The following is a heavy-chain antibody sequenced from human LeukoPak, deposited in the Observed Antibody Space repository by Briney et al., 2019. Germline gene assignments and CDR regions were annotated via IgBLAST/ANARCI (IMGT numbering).Heavy chain of an antibody. J-gene: IGHJ4*02. D-gene: IGHD3-22*01. V-gene: IGHV3-21*01. CDR1: GFTFSSYG. CDR3: ARGLVVNYYDSSGYYPPFDY. Sequence: PGGTLRLSCAASGFTFSSYGMSWVRQAPGKGLEWVSSISSSSSYIYYADSVKGRFTISRDNAKNSLYLQMNSLRAEDTAVYYCARGLVVNYYDSSGYYPPFDYWGQGTLVTVSS. CDR2: ISSSSSYI.